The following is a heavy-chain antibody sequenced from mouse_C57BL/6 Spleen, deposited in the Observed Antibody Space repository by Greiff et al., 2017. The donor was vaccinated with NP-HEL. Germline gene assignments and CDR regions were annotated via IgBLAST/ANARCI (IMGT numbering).Heavy chain of an antibody. Sequence: QVQLQQSGPGLVQPSQSLSITCTVSGFSLTSYGVHWVRQSPGKGLEWLGVIWRGGSTDYNAAFMSRLSITKDNSKSQVFFKMNSLQADDTAIYYWAKNPHYYGSSHYYAMDYWGQGTSVTVSS. D-gene: IGHD1-1*01. J-gene: IGHJ4*01. CDR2: IWRGGST. CDR1: GFSLTSYG. CDR3: AKNPHYYGSSHYYAMDY. V-gene: IGHV2-5*01.